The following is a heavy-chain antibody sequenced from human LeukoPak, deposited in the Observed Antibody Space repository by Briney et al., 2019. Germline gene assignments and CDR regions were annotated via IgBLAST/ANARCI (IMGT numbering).Heavy chain of an antibody. V-gene: IGHV4-61*02. D-gene: IGHD4-17*01. CDR1: GGSISSGSYY. Sequence: KASETLSLTCTVSGGSISSGSYYWSWIRQPAGKGLEWIGRIYTSGSTNYNPSLKSRVTISVDTSKNQFSLKLSSVTAADTAVYYCARAFPYGDYAGFDTFDIWGQGTMVTVSS. J-gene: IGHJ3*02. CDR2: IYTSGST. CDR3: ARAFPYGDYAGFDTFDI.